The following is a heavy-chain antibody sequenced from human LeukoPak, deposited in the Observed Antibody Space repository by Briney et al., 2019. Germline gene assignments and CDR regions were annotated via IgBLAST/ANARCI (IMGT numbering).Heavy chain of an antibody. D-gene: IGHD2-2*01. CDR1: GYTFTSYG. CDR2: ISAYNGNT. J-gene: IGHJ4*02. V-gene: IGHV1-18*01. CDR3: ARVGYCSSTSCTYFDY. Sequence: ASVKVFCKASGYTFTSYGISWVRQAPGQGLEWMGWISAYNGNTNYAQKLQGRVTMTTDTSTSTAYMELRSLRSDDTAVYYCARVGYCSSTSCTYFDYWGQGTLVTVSS.